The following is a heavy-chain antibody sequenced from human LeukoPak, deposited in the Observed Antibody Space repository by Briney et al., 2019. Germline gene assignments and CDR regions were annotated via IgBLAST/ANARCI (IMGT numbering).Heavy chain of an antibody. CDR1: GFTFSSYW. Sequence: GGSLRLSCAASGFTFSSYWMHWVRQAPGKGLVWVSRINSDGSSTIYADSVKGRFTISRDNAKNTLYLQMNSLRAEDTAVYYCASNRTDYDYVWGGYHYKDYWGQGTLVTVSS. V-gene: IGHV3-74*01. J-gene: IGHJ4*02. D-gene: IGHD3-16*02. CDR3: ASNRTDYDYVWGGYHYKDY. CDR2: INSDGSST.